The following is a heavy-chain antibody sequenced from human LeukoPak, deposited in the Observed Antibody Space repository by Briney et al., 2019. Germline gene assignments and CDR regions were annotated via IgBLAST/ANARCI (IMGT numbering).Heavy chain of an antibody. Sequence: GRSLRLSCAASGFTFSSFGMHWARQAPGKGLEWVAVIWYDGSNKYYADSVKGRFTISRDNSKNTLYLQMNSLRAEDTAVYYCARWYSSDGVWWGQGTLVTVSS. CDR1: GFTFSSFG. CDR2: IWYDGSNK. J-gene: IGHJ4*02. V-gene: IGHV3-33*01. CDR3: ARWYSSDGVW. D-gene: IGHD6-19*01.